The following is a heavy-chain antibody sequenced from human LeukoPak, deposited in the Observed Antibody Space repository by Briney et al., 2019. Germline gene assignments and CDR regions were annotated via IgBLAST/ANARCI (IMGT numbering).Heavy chain of an antibody. J-gene: IGHJ4*02. CDR1: SGSFSDYY. D-gene: IGHD3-16*02. Sequence: SETLSLTCAVYSGSFSDYYWTWIRQPPGRGLEWIGEINHGGSTNYNPSLKSRVTMSVDTSKNQFSLKLSSVTAADTAVYYCAREDVAYDYVWGSYRSIDYWGQGTLVTVSS. CDR3: AREDVAYDYVWGSYRSIDY. CDR2: INHGGST. V-gene: IGHV4-34*01.